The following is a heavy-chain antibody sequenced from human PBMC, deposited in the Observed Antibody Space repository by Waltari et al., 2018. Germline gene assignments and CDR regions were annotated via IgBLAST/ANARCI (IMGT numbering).Heavy chain of an antibody. CDR1: GSTFSNYS. D-gene: IGHD2-21*02. V-gene: IGHV3-21*01. J-gene: IGHJ4*02. CDR3: AREQNDPSDVAFDH. Sequence: EVQLVESGGGLVKPGGSLRLSCAASGSTFSNYSMAWVRQAPGKGLEWVSSISSISNFKYYAESLKGRFTICRDNAKVYLQMNSLRVEDSAVYYCAREQNDPSDVAFDHWGQGTLVTVSS. CDR2: ISSISNFK.